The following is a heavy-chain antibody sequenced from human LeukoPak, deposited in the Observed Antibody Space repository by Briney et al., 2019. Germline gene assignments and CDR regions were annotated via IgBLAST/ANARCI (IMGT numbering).Heavy chain of an antibody. CDR1: GYTFTGFY. Sequence: VASVKVSCTASGYTFTGFYMHWVRQAPGQGLEWMGWINPDSGGTNYAQKFQGRVTMTRDTSISTSYMELSSLRSGDTALYYCARQTWRFVNNRKDDYYGMDVWGQGTTVTVSS. CDR3: ARQTWRFVNNRKDDYYGMDV. D-gene: IGHD1-20*01. V-gene: IGHV1-2*02. J-gene: IGHJ6*02. CDR2: INPDSGGT.